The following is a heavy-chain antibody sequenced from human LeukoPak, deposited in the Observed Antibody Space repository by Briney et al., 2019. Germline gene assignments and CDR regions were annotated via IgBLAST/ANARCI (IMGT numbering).Heavy chain of an antibody. Sequence: SETLSLTCTVSGGSISSYYWSWIRQPPGKGLEWIGYIYYSGSTNYNPSLKSRVTISVDTSKNQFSLKLSSVTAADTAVYYCARAPMGSSYWFDPWGQGTLVTVSS. D-gene: IGHD2-2*01. J-gene: IGHJ5*02. CDR2: IYYSGST. CDR1: GGSISSYY. V-gene: IGHV4-59*01. CDR3: ARAPMGSSYWFDP.